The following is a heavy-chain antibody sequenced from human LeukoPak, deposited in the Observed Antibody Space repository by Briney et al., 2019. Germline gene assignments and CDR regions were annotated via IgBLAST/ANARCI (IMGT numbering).Heavy chain of an antibody. V-gene: IGHV4-39*07. J-gene: IGHJ6*02. CDR1: GGSISSSSYY. CDR3: ARDCGGDCYSRKAYYYYGMDV. CDR2: IYYSGSS. D-gene: IGHD2-21*02. Sequence: SETLSLTCTVSGGSISSSSYYWGWIRQPPGKGLEWIGSIYYSGSSYYNPPLKSRVTIAVDTSKNQFSLKLSSVTAADTAVYFCARDCGGDCYSRKAYYYYGMDVWGQGTTVTVSS.